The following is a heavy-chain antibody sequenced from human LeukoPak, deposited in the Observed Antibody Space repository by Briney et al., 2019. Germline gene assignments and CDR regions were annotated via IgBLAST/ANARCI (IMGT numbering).Heavy chain of an antibody. D-gene: IGHD2-8*01. CDR3: ARADFINAGPYLIGP. Sequence: ASVKVSCKTSGYSFTDYYIHWVRQAPGQGLEWMGWINTKSGRTSSARKFQGRVTMTRDPSITTVYMDMAWLTSDDTAIYFCARADFINAGPYLIGPWGQGTLVTVSS. J-gene: IGHJ5*02. CDR2: INTKSGRT. V-gene: IGHV1-2*02. CDR1: GYSFTDYY.